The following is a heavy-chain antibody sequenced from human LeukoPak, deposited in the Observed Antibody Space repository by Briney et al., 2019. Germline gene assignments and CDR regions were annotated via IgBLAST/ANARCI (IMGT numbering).Heavy chain of an antibody. V-gene: IGHV3-53*01. CDR3: ARSGNPYSSAYSWGYFDY. J-gene: IGHJ4*02. CDR2: IYTADST. CDR1: GFTVGDNY. D-gene: IGHD6-19*01. Sequence: PGGSLRLSCAASGFTVGDNYMSWVRQAPGKGLDWVSIIYTADSTYYADSVKGRFTISRDKSKNALYLQMNSLRAEDTAVYYCARSGNPYSSAYSWGYFDYWGQGTLVTVSS.